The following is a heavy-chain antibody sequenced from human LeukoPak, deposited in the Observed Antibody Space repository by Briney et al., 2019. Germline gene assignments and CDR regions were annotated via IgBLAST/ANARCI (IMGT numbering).Heavy chain of an antibody. D-gene: IGHD6-19*01. Sequence: PGGSLRLSCAASGFTFSAYSMNWVRQAPGKGLEWVSSISGSSTYIYYADSVKGRFTISRDNAKNSLYLQMNSLRAEDTAVYYCARCYSGWSRIDSWGQGTLVTVSS. CDR2: ISGSSTYI. CDR1: GFTFSAYS. J-gene: IGHJ4*02. CDR3: ARCYSGWSRIDS. V-gene: IGHV3-21*01.